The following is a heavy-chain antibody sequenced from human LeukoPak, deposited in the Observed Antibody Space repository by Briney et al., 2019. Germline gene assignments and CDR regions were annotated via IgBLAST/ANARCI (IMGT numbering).Heavy chain of an antibody. CDR3: ARHSARHCSGGSCNFDY. Sequence: SQTLSLTCTVSGGSISSGGYYWSWIRQHPGKGLEWIGYIYYSGSTYYNPSLKSRVTISVDTSKNQFSLKLSSVTAADTAVYYCARHSARHCSGGSCNFDYWGQGTLVTVSS. V-gene: IGHV4-31*03. CDR1: GGSISSGGYY. J-gene: IGHJ4*02. CDR2: IYYSGST. D-gene: IGHD2-15*01.